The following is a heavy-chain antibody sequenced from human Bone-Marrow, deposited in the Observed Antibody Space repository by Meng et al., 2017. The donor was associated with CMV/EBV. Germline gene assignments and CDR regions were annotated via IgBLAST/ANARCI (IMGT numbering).Heavy chain of an antibody. CDR3: ARVTGSGSNDY. Sequence: SVKVSCKASGGTFSSYAISWVRQAPGQGLEWMGGIIPILGIANYAQKFQGRVTITADKSTSTAYMELSSLRSEDTAVYYCARVTGSGSNDYWGQGTLVTVSS. CDR2: IIPILGIA. CDR1: GGTFSSYA. J-gene: IGHJ4*02. V-gene: IGHV1-69*10. D-gene: IGHD3-10*01.